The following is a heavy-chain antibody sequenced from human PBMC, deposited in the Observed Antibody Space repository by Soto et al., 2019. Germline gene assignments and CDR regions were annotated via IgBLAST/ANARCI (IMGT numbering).Heavy chain of an antibody. CDR1: GGSITSYK. CDR3: AREWSAFDY. Sequence: SETLSLTCTVSGGSITSYKWGWIRQSPGKGLEWIAYMYSSGSSDYNPSLKGRVTISMDTSKNQYSLKLNSATAADTAVYYCAREWSAFDYWGQGILVTVSS. J-gene: IGHJ4*02. V-gene: IGHV4-59*01. CDR2: MYSSGSS. D-gene: IGHD2-15*01.